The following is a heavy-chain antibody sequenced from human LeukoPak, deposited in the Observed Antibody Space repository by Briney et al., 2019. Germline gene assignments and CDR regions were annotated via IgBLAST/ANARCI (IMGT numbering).Heavy chain of an antibody. D-gene: IGHD2-2*01. J-gene: IGHJ4*02. CDR2: FDPEDGET. CDR1: GYTLTELS. CDR3: ATSRGYCSSTSCSEVFDY. Sequence: ASVKVSCKVSGYTLTELSMHWVRQAPGKGLEWMGGFDPEDGETIYAQKFQGRVTMTEDTSTDTAYMELSSLRSEDTAVYYCATSRGYCSSTSCSEVFDYWGQGTLVTVSS. V-gene: IGHV1-24*01.